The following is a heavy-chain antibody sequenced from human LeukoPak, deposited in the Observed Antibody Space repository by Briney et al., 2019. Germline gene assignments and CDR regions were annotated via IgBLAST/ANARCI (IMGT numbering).Heavy chain of an antibody. Sequence: ASVKVSCKASGYTFTSYGISWVRQAPGQGLEWMGWISAYNGNTNYAQKLQGRVTMTTDTSTGTAYMELRSLRSDDTAVYYCARPTSPYYYYGMDVWGQGTTVTVSS. CDR1: GYTFTSYG. CDR2: ISAYNGNT. J-gene: IGHJ6*02. D-gene: IGHD3-16*01. CDR3: ARPTSPYYYYGMDV. V-gene: IGHV1-18*01.